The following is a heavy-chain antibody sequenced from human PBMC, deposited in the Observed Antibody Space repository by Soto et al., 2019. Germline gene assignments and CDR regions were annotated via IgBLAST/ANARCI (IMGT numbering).Heavy chain of an antibody. J-gene: IGHJ4*02. CDR1: GGSISSYY. CDR2: IYYSGST. CDR3: ASRYGSCFDY. Sequence: SETLSLTCTVSGGSISSYYWSWIRQPPGKGLEWIGYIYYSGSTNYNPSLKSRVTISVDTSNNQFSLKLSSVTAADTAVYYCASRYGSCFDYCGQGTLVTVSS. V-gene: IGHV4-59*08. D-gene: IGHD5-18*01.